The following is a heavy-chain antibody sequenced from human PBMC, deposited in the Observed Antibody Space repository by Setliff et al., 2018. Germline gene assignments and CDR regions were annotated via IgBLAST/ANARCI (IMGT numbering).Heavy chain of an antibody. CDR2: VSTYNGDT. CDR3: ARRPIALAGYRKGAFDI. J-gene: IGHJ3*02. V-gene: IGHV1-18*04. D-gene: IGHD6-19*01. Sequence: GASVKVSCKASGYSFTSFGLTWVRQAPGQGLEWMAWVSTYNGDTNYAQKFRGRVTMTTDISTSTVYMELRTLRSDDTAVYYCARRPIALAGYRKGAFDIWGQGTMVTVS. CDR1: GYSFTSFG.